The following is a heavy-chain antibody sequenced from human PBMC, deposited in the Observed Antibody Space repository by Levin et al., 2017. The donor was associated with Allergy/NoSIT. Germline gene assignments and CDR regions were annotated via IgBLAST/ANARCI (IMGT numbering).Heavy chain of an antibody. V-gene: IGHV4-59*01. CDR1: GGSISSYY. CDR3: ARVDYDILTGYYYFDY. CDR2: IYYSGST. J-gene: IGHJ4*02. Sequence: GSLRLSCTVSGGSISSYYWSWIRQPPGKGLEWIGYIYYSGSTNYNPSLKSRVTISVDTSKNQFSLKLSSVTAADTAVYYCARVDYDILTGYYYFDYWGQGTLVTVSS. D-gene: IGHD3-9*01.